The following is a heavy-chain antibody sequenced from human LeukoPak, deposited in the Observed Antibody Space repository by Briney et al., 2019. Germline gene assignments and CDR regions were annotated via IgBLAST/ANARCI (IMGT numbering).Heavy chain of an antibody. J-gene: IGHJ4*02. CDR3: ARGLPHLYYYDSSGYYPYYFDY. V-gene: IGHV4-34*01. CDR1: GGSFSGYY. Sequence: SETLSLTCAVYGGSFSGYYWSWIRQPPGKGLEWIGEINHSGSTNYNPSLKSRVTVSVDTSKNQFSLKLSSVTAADTAVYYCARGLPHLYYYDSSGYYPYYFDYWGQGTLVTVSS. CDR2: INHSGST. D-gene: IGHD3-22*01.